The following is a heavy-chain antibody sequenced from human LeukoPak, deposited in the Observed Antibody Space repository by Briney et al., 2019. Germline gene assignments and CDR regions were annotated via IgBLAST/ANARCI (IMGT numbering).Heavy chain of an antibody. V-gene: IGHV4-34*10. CDR1: GGSFSGYY. Sequence: SETLSLTCAVYGGSFSGYYWSWIRQPPGKGLEWIGEINHSGSTNYNPSLKSRVTMSVDTSKKQFSLKLSSVTAADTAVYYCARLGYCSSTSCYPPDYYYYMDVWGKGTTVTVSS. CDR3: ARLGYCSSTSCYPPDYYYYMDV. CDR2: INHSGST. J-gene: IGHJ6*03. D-gene: IGHD2-2*01.